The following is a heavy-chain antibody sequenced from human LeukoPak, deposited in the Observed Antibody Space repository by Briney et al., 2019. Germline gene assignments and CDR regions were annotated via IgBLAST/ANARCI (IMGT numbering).Heavy chain of an antibody. D-gene: IGHD3-22*01. CDR3: ARLLYCYDSSGYHLGLGRAFDI. V-gene: IGHV4-59*01. Sequence: SETLSLTCTVSGGSISSYYGSWIRQPPGKGRDWVVYIYYSGSTNYNPSLKSRVTISVDTSKNQFSLNLRSLTAADTAVYYCARLLYCYDSSGYHLGLGRAFDIWGQGTMVSVSS. CDR2: IYYSGST. J-gene: IGHJ3*02. CDR1: GGSISSYY.